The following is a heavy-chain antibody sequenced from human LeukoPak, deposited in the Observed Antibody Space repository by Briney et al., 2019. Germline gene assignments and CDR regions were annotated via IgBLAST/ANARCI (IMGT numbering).Heavy chain of an antibody. CDR3: ARQYYYDSSGYSKAIDY. CDR2: INPNSGGT. D-gene: IGHD3-22*01. CDR1: GNTFTGYY. J-gene: IGHJ4*02. Sequence: RASVKDSCKASGNTFTGYYMHWVRQAPGQGLEWMGWINPNSGGTDYAQKFQGRVTMTRDTSISTAYMELSRLRSDDTAVYYCARQYYYDSSGYSKAIDYWGQGTLVTVSS. V-gene: IGHV1-2*02.